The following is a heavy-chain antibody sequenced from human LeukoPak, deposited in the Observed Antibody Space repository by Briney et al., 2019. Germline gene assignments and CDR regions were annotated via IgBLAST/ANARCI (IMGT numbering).Heavy chain of an antibody. V-gene: IGHV4-34*01. D-gene: IGHD3-22*01. CDR3: ASYDSSGYYSDY. J-gene: IGHJ4*02. Sequence: KPSETLSLTCAVYGGSFSGYYWSWIRQPPGKGLEWIGEINHSGSTNYNPSLKSRVTISVDTSKNQLSLKLSSVTAADTAVYYCASYDSSGYYSDYRGQGTLVTVSS. CDR1: GGSFSGYY. CDR2: INHSGST.